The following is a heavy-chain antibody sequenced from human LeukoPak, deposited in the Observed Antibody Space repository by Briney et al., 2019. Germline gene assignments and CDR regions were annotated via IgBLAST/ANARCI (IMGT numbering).Heavy chain of an antibody. CDR3: ARDQGHYDFWSGNYYMDV. CDR1: GGSISSYY. CDR2: IYYSGST. Sequence: SETLSLTCTVSGGSISSYYWSWIRQPPGKGLEWIGYIYYSGSTNYNPSLKSRVTISVDTSKNQFSLKLSSVTAADTAVYCCARDQGHYDFWSGNYYMDVWGKGTTVTVSS. V-gene: IGHV4-59*01. D-gene: IGHD3-3*01. J-gene: IGHJ6*03.